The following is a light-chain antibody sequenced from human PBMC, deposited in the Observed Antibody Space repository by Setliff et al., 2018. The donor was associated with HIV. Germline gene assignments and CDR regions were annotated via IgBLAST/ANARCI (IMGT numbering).Light chain of an antibody. CDR1: SSDVGGYIY. Sequence: QSVLTQPASVSGSPGQSITISCTGTSSDVGGYIYVSWYQQHPGKAPKLMIYDASKRPSGVSNRFSGSKSGNTASLTISGLQAEDEADYYCQSYDSSLSGVVFGGGTQLTVL. J-gene: IGLJ2*01. CDR2: DAS. CDR3: QSYDSSLSGVV. V-gene: IGLV2-14*01.